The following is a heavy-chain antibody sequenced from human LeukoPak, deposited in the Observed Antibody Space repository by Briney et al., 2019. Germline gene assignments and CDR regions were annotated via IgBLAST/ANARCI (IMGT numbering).Heavy chain of an antibody. V-gene: IGHV3-21*01. CDR1: GFTFSSYS. CDR3: ARDPYGSGSPFAFDI. Sequence: PGGSLRLSCAASGFTFSSYSMNWVRQAPGKGLEWVSSISSSSSSIYYADSVKGRFTISRDNAKNSLYLQMNSLRAEDPAVYYCARDPYGSGSPFAFDIWGQGTMVTVSS. CDR2: ISSSSSSI. D-gene: IGHD3-10*01. J-gene: IGHJ3*02.